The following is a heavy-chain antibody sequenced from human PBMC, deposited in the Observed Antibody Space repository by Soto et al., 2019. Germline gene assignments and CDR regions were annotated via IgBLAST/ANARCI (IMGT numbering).Heavy chain of an antibody. CDR1: GFTFSGSA. D-gene: IGHD6-19*01. CDR2: IRDKANSYGT. Sequence: EVQLVESGGGLVQPGGSLKLSCAASGFTFSGSAVHWVRQASGKGLEWVGRIRDKANSYGTAYAASVKGRFTISRDDSKNTAFLQMNSLKTEDTAVYYCTRQGSESGWSLDYWGQGTLVTVSS. CDR3: TRQGSESGWSLDY. V-gene: IGHV3-73*02. J-gene: IGHJ4*02.